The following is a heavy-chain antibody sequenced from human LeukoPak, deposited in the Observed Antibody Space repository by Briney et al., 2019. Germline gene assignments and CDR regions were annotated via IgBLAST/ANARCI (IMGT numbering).Heavy chain of an antibody. D-gene: IGHD3-22*01. CDR3: ARDYYDSSGLDY. J-gene: IGHJ4*02. CDR2: ISSSGDTI. Sequence: HSGGSLKLSCAASGFTLSSYEMNWVRQAPGKGLEWVSYISSSGDTIYYADSVKGRFTISRDNAKKSLYLQMNSLRAEDTAVYYCARDYYDSSGLDYWGQGTLVTVSS. V-gene: IGHV3-48*03. CDR1: GFTLSSYE.